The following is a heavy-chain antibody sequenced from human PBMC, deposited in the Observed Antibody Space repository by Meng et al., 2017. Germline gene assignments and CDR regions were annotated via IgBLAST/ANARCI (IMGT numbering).Heavy chain of an antibody. J-gene: IGHJ6*02. CDR3: ARVYYDYVWGSYGYYGMDV. CDR2: IYYSGST. D-gene: IGHD3-16*01. V-gene: IGHV4-59*01. CDR1: GGSISSYY. Sequence: SETLSLTCTVSGGSISSYYWSWIRQPPGKGLEWIGYIYYSGSTNYNPSLKSRVTISVDTSKNQFSLKLSSVTAADTAVYYCARVYYDYVWGSYGYYGMDVWGQGNTVNVAS.